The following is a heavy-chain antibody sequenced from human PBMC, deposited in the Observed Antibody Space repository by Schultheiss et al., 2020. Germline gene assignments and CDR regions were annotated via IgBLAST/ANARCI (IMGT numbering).Heavy chain of an antibody. D-gene: IGHD2-2*01. V-gene: IGHV4-61*01. CDR2: IYYSGST. J-gene: IGHJ3*02. CDR1: GGSISSGYY. Sequence: SETLSLTCTVSGGSISSGYYWGWIRQPPGKGLEWIGYIYYSGSTNYNPSLKSRVTISVDTSKNQFSLKLSSVTAADTAVYYCARENAYCSSTSCWGDAFDIWGQGTMVTVSS. CDR3: ARENAYCSSTSCWGDAFDI.